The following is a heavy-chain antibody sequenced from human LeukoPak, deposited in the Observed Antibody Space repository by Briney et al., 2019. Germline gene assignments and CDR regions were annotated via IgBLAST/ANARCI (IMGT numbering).Heavy chain of an antibody. J-gene: IGHJ4*02. CDR1: GFTFSTAW. CDR2: TKLDGSEK. CDR3: ARDQYDTWSRRGNFDS. D-gene: IGHD3-3*01. V-gene: IGHV3-7*03. Sequence: PGGSLRLSCTVSGFTFSTAWLNWVRQAPGKGLEWVANTKLDGSEKNYVDSVKGRFTISRDNTKNSLYLQMNSLRAEDTAVFYCARDQYDTWSRRGNFDSWGQGTLVIVSS.